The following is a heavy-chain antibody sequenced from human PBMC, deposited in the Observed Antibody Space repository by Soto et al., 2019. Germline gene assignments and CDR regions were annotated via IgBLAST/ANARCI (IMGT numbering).Heavy chain of an antibody. V-gene: IGHV3-74*01. D-gene: IGHD5-18*01. CDR1: GFTFGSYW. J-gene: IGHJ6*02. CDR3: VKERYAQLWLEDYGMDV. CDR2: INGDGRST. Sequence: EVQLVESGGGSVQTGGSLRISCAASGFTFGSYWMDWVRQAPGKGLVWVSRINGDGRSTTYADSVKGRFTISRDNAKNTLYLQMNSLRADDTAVYYCVKERYAQLWLEDYGMDVWGQGTTVTV.